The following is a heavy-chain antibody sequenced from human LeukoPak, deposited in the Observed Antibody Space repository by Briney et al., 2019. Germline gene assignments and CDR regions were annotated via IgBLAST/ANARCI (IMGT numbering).Heavy chain of an antibody. J-gene: IGHJ4*02. CDR1: GFTFSNYA. D-gene: IGHD1-26*01. CDR3: AKDRVTSGSYSLDY. V-gene: IGHV3-23*01. CDR2: IRGSGGTT. Sequence: GGSLRLSCAASGFTFSNYAMTWVRQAPGKGLEWVSDIRGSGGTTYYADSVKGRFTISRDNSKNTMYLQMNSLRVEDTAVYYCAKDRVTSGSYSLDYWDQGTLVTVSS.